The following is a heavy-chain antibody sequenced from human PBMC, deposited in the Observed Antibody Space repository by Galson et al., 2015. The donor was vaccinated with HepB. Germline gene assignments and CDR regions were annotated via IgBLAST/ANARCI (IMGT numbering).Heavy chain of an antibody. CDR2: INPSGDST. J-gene: IGHJ4*02. D-gene: IGHD2-15*01. CDR3: VRRVCSGGTCYLDY. Sequence: SVKVSCKASGYTFTSYAMHWVRQAPGQGLEWMGMINPSGDSTSYAQKFQGRVTMTRDTSTSTVYMELSSLRSEDTAVYYCVRRVCSGGTCYLDYWGQGTLVTVSS. V-gene: IGHV1-46*01. CDR1: GYTFTSYA.